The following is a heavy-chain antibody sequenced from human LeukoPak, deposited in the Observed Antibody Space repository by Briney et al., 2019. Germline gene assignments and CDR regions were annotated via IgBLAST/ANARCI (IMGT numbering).Heavy chain of an antibody. CDR2: INAGNGNT. D-gene: IGHD3-22*01. J-gene: IGHJ5*02. CDR3: ARGSGEKRQKYYYGSSGYYNWFDP. CDR1: GYTFTSYA. V-gene: IGHV1-3*01. Sequence: ASVKVSCKASGYTFTSYAMHWVRQAPGQRLEWMGWINAGNGNTKYSQKFQGWVTMTRDTSISTAYMELSRLRSDDTAVYYCARGSGEKRQKYYYGSSGYYNWFDPWGQGTLVTVSS.